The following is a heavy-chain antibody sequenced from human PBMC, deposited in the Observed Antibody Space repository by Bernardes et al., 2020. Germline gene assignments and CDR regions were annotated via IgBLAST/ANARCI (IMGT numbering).Heavy chain of an antibody. CDR2: TRNKANSYTA. CDR1: GFTFSDLY. CDR3: ASERVGASVEADAFDI. D-gene: IGHD1-26*01. Sequence: GGSLRLTCAASGFTFSDLYMDWVRQAPGKGLEWVGRTRNKANSYTAEYAASVKGRFTISRDDSKNSLYLQMNSLKTEDTAVYYCASERVGASVEADAFDIWGQGTMVTVSS. J-gene: IGHJ3*02. V-gene: IGHV3-72*01.